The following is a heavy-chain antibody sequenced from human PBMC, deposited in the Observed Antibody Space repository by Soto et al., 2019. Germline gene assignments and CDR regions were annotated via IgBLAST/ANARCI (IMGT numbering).Heavy chain of an antibody. CDR1: GFTVSSNY. V-gene: IGHV3-66*01. Sequence: EVQLVESGGGLVQPGGSLRLSCAASGFTVSSNYMSWVRQAPGKGLEWVSVIYSGGSTYYADSVKGRFTISRDNSKNTLYLQMNSLRAEDTAVYYCARMGDSSGYSGWFDPWGQGTLLTVSS. CDR2: IYSGGST. D-gene: IGHD3-22*01. CDR3: ARMGDSSGYSGWFDP. J-gene: IGHJ5*02.